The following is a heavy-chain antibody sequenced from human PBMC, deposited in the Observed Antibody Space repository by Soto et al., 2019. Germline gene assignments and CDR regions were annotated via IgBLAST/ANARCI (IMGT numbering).Heavy chain of an antibody. V-gene: IGHV5-51*01. CDR1: RYSFTDYW. CDR2: IYPGDSDT. Sequence: EVQLVQSGAEVKKPGESLKISCKAFRYSFTDYWIGWVRQMPGKGLEWMGFIYPGDSDTRYSPSFQGQVTISADKSIRTAYLQWSSLKASDSAIYFCASHTNSWYYFDHWGQGTVVTVSS. CDR3: ASHTNSWYYFDH. J-gene: IGHJ4*02. D-gene: IGHD6-13*01.